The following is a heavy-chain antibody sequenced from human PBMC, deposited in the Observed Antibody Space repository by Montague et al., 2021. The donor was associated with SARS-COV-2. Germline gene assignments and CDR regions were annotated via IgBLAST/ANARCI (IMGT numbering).Heavy chain of an antibody. CDR3: ASKKWLRGRFDP. J-gene: IGHJ5*02. CDR2: ISSSGSTL. D-gene: IGHD5-12*01. Sequence: SLRLSCAASGFTFSSYEMNWVRQAPGKGLEWVSYISSSGSTLYYADSVKGRFTISRDNAKNSLYLQMNSLRAEDTAVYYCASKKWLRGRFDPWGQGTLVTVSS. V-gene: IGHV3-48*03. CDR1: GFTFSSYE.